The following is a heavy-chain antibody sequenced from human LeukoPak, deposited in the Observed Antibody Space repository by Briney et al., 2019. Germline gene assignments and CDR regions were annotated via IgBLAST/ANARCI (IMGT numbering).Heavy chain of an antibody. CDR2: IRYDGSIK. Sequence: GGSLRLSCVASGFTFSNYGIHWVRQAPGKGLEWVAFIRYDGSIKNYTDSVKGRLTISRENSKNTLYLQMSSLRTGDTAVYYCAIDRDLVIPAALDFWVQGTLVSV. V-gene: IGHV3-30*02. CDR3: AIDRDLVIPAALDF. D-gene: IGHD2-2*01. CDR1: GFTFSNYG. J-gene: IGHJ4*02.